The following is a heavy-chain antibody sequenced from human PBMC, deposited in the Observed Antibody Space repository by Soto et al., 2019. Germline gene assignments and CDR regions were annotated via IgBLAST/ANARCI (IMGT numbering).Heavy chain of an antibody. CDR3: ARGTYDSSGYYFFDY. D-gene: IGHD3-22*01. V-gene: IGHV1-3*01. J-gene: IGHJ4*02. CDR1: GYTFTNYA. Sequence: ASVKVSCKASGYTFTNYAMNWVRQAPGQRLEWMGWINAGNGNTKYSQKFQARVSITRDTSASTVNMEVSSLRSEDTAVYYCARGTYDSSGYYFFDYWGQGTLVTVSS. CDR2: INAGNGNT.